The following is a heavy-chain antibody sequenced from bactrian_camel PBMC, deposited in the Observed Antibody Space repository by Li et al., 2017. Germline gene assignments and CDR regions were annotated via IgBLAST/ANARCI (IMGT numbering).Heavy chain of an antibody. V-gene: IGHV3S6*01. CDR2: IYTGGDGT. CDR3: ALHLGYGTSEYFIQHPPEMSY. J-gene: IGHJ4*01. Sequence: VQLVESGGGSVQAGGSLRLSCAASGYTYSSYCMGWFRQAPGKEREGVAGIYTGGDGTFYYANSVKGRFTISQDNAKNTLVLQMDNLKPEDTGVYFCALHLGYGTSEYFIQHPPEMSYWGQGTQVTVS. CDR1: GYTYSSYC. D-gene: IGHD6*01.